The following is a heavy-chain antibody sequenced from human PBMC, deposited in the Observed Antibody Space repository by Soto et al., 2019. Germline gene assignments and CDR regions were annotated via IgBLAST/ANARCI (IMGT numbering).Heavy chain of an antibody. CDR2: ISYDGSNK. CDR1: GFTFSSYA. J-gene: IGHJ6*02. Sequence: GGSLRLSCAASGFTFSSYAMHWFRQAPGKGLEWVAVISYDGSNKYYADSVKGRFTISRDNSKNTLYLQMNSLRAEDTAVYYCARDGGQYSSSWYRALDKKNYYYGMDVWGQGTTVTVSS. CDR3: ARDGGQYSSSWYRALDKKNYYYGMDV. D-gene: IGHD6-13*01. V-gene: IGHV3-30-3*01.